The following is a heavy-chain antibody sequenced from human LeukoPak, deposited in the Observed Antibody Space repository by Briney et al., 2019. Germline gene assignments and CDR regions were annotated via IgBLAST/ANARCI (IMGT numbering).Heavy chain of an antibody. CDR3: ARDAATYYYDSGGYPDAFDI. D-gene: IGHD3-22*01. Sequence: GGSLRLFCAASGLTFSSYAMHWVRQAPGKGLEWVAVISYDGSNKYYADSVKGRFTISRDNSKNTLYLQMNSLRAEDTAVYYCARDAATYYYDSGGYPDAFDIWGQGTMVTVSS. J-gene: IGHJ3*02. V-gene: IGHV3-30*04. CDR2: ISYDGSNK. CDR1: GLTFSSYA.